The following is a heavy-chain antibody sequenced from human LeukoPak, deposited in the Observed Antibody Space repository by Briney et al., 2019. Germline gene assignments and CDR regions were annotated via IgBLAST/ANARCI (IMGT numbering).Heavy chain of an antibody. D-gene: IGHD2-2*02. J-gene: IGHJ3*02. CDR1: GGSFSGYY. Sequence: PSEILSLTCAVYGGSFSGYYWSWIRQPPGKGLEWIGEINHSGSTNYNPSLKSRDTISVDTSKNQFSLKLSSVTAADTAVYYCARHGREIVPAATPFRAFDIWGQGTMVTVSS. CDR3: ARHGREIVPAATPFRAFDI. V-gene: IGHV4-34*01. CDR2: INHSGST.